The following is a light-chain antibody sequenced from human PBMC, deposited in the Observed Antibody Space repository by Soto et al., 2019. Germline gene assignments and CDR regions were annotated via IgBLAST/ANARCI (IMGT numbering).Light chain of an antibody. CDR3: QQSDSTPTA. CDR2: AAS. V-gene: IGKV1-39*01. CDR1: QSISSD. Sequence: DIQMTQSPSSLSASVGDRVTITCRASQSISSDLNWYQQKPGKAPKLLIYAASSLQSGVPSRFSGSGSGTDFTLTISSLQPEDFATYYCQQSDSTPTAFGQGTKLEIK. J-gene: IGKJ2*01.